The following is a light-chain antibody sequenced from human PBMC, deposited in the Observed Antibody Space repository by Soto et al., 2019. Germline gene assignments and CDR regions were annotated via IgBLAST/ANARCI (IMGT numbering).Light chain of an antibody. CDR2: GNS. CDR1: SSNIGAGYD. Sequence: QSVLTQPPSVSGAPGQRVTISCTGSSSNIGAGYDVHWYQQLPGTAPKLLIYGNSNRPSGVPDRFSGSKSGTSASLAITGLQAEDEADYYCSSYTINNSYVFGTGTKVTVL. J-gene: IGLJ1*01. V-gene: IGLV1-40*01. CDR3: SSYTINNSYV.